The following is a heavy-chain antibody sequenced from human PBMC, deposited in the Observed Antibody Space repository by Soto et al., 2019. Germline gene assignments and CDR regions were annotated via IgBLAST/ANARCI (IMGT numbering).Heavy chain of an antibody. V-gene: IGHV2-5*02. D-gene: IGHD3-3*01. Sequence: TESLRETGNISGVSVCLRGKGLGWVRQPPGKALEWLALIYWDDDKRYSPSLKSRLTITKDTSKNQVVLTMTNMDPVDTATYYCAHXPKYDFWSSEGWFDPWGQGTLVTVSS. CDR2: IYWDDDK. CDR1: GVSVCLRGKG. J-gene: IGHJ5*02. CDR3: AHXPKYDFWSSEGWFDP.